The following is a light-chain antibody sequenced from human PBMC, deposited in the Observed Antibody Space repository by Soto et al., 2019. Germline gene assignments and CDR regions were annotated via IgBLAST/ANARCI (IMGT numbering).Light chain of an antibody. CDR3: QQYYSPPVT. CDR1: QSVLYSSNKKNY. Sequence: VMTKTHTKITVCVSESATIHCKSRQSVLYSSNKKNYLAWYRQKPGQPPKLRIYWASTRESGVPDRFSGSGSGTDFTLTISSLQAEDVAVYYCQQYYSPPVTFAPGIKVDI. CDR2: WAS. J-gene: IGKJ3*01. V-gene: IGKV4-1*01.